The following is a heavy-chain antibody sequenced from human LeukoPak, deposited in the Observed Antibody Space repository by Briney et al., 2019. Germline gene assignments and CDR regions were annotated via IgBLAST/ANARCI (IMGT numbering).Heavy chain of an antibody. D-gene: IGHD2-15*01. CDR3: AREDNSRGSFDY. J-gene: IGHJ4*02. V-gene: IGHV3-48*02. Sequence: GGSLRLSCAASGFTFSSYSINWVRQAPGKGLEWVSYISSSSSSIYYADSVKGRSTTSRDNAKNSLYLQMNSLRDEDTAVYYCAREDNSRGSFDYWGQGTLVTVSS. CDR1: GFTFSSYS. CDR2: ISSSSSSI.